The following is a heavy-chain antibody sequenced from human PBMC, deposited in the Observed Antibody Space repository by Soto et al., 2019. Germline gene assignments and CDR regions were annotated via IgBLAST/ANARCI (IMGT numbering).Heavy chain of an antibody. J-gene: IGHJ6*02. CDR1: GGSIRSGGYY. V-gene: IGHV4-31*03. CDR3: TTQGFGGLHGLVDV. Sequence: SETLSLTCTVSGGSIRSGGYYWSWIRQHPGKGLEWIGYIYYSGTTHYNPSLKSRVSISVDTSKNQFSLKLTSVTAADTAVYYCTTQGFGGLHGLVDVWGQGTTLTVSS. D-gene: IGHD3-10*01. CDR2: IYYSGTT.